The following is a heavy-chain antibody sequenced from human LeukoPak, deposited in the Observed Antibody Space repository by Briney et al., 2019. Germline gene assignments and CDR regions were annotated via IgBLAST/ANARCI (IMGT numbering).Heavy chain of an antibody. CDR1: GGSISSGGYW. Sequence: PSETLSLTCTVSGGSISSGGYWWSWMRQPPGEGLEWIGDINQSGSTTYNPSLKSRVTILVDTSKNQFSLELTSVTAADTAVYYCARDYGDSRNYNWFDPWGQGTLVTVSS. J-gene: IGHJ5*02. V-gene: IGHV4-39*07. CDR2: INQSGST. D-gene: IGHD4-17*01. CDR3: ARDYGDSRNYNWFDP.